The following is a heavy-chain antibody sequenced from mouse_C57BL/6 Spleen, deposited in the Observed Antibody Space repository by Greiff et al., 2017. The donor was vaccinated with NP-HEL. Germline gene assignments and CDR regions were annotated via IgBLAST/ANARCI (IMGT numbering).Heavy chain of an antibody. CDR2: ISDGGSYT. CDR1: GFTFSSYA. J-gene: IGHJ3*01. D-gene: IGHD2-14*01. CDR3: ARDIGRAWFAY. Sequence: EVHLVESGGGLVKPGGSLKLSCAASGFTFSSYAMSWVRQTPEKRLEWVATISDGGSYTYYPDNVKGRFTISRDNAKNNLYLQMSHLKSEDTAMYYCARDIGRAWFAYWGQGTLVTVSA. V-gene: IGHV5-4*01.